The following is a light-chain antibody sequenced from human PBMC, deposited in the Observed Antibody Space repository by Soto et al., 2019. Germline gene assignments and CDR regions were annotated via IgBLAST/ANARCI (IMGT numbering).Light chain of an antibody. V-gene: IGLV2-23*01. J-gene: IGLJ1*01. CDR3: CSYGGSSTSPYL. CDR1: SSDVGSYNL. CDR2: EGS. Sequence: QSALTQPASVSGSPGQSITISCTGTSSDVGSYNLVSWYQQHPGKAPKLMIYEGSQWPSGVSDRFSGSKSGNTASLTISGLQAEDEADYYCCSYGGSSTSPYLFGSGTKLTVL.